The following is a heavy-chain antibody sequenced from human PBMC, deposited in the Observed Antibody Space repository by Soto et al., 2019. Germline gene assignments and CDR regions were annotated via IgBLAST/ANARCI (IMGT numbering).Heavy chain of an antibody. V-gene: IGHV3-33*08. J-gene: IGHJ4*02. CDR1: GFTFRDYG. CDR2: IWYDGSNK. D-gene: IGHD1-26*01. CDR3: ARTVRSGSYFDY. Sequence: TGGALRLSCAAPGFTFRDYGMHRVRPAPGKGLEWVAVIWYDGSNKYYADSVKGRFTISRDNSKNTLYLQMNSLRAEDTAVYYCARTVRSGSYFDYWGQGTLVTVSS.